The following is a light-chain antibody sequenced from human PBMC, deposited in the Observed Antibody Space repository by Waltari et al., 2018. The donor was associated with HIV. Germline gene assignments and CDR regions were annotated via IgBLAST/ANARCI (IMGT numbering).Light chain of an antibody. J-gene: IGLJ2*01. CDR3: QSYDSSRSGSAV. CDR1: SSNLGAGYD. Sequence: QSVLTQQPSVSGAPGQRVNIPCPGSSSNLGAGYDVHSYQHRPAPAPKLLIYRNSKRPSGVPDRFSGSKSGTSASLAITGLQAEDEADYYCQSYDSSRSGSAVFGGGTKLTVL. CDR2: RNS. V-gene: IGLV1-40*01.